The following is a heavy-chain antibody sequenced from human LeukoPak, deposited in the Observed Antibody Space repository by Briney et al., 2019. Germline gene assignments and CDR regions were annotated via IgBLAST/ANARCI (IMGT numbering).Heavy chain of an antibody. Sequence: GGSLRLSCAASGFTFSSYGMHWVRQAPGKGLEWVAFIRYDGSNKYYADSVKGRFTISRDNSKNTLYLQMNSLRAEDTAVYYCTTDRITMVRGVGNDYWGQGTLVTVSS. V-gene: IGHV3-30*02. D-gene: IGHD3-10*01. CDR2: IRYDGSNK. J-gene: IGHJ4*02. CDR3: TTDRITMVRGVGNDY. CDR1: GFTFSSYG.